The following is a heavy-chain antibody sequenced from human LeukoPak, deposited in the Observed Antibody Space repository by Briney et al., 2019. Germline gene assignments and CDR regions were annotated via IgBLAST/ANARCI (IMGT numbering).Heavy chain of an antibody. CDR3: ARAQEDKSIAVAGNYPFKEY. CDR1: GFTVSSNY. CDR2: IYSGGST. V-gene: IGHV3-66*02. Sequence: GGSLRLSCAASGFTVSSNYMSWVRQAPGKGLEWVSVIYSGGSTYYADPVKGRFTISRDNSKNTLYLQMNSLRAEDTAVYYCARAQEDKSIAVAGNYPFKEYWGQGTLVTVSS. D-gene: IGHD6-19*01. J-gene: IGHJ4*02.